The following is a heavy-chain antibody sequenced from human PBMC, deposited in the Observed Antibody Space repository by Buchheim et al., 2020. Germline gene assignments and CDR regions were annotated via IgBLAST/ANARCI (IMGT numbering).Heavy chain of an antibody. CDR2: ISYDGSNK. D-gene: IGHD3-10*01. CDR3: ARDRGSGSYSSRNYYYYGMDV. CDR1: GFTFSSYA. J-gene: IGHJ6*02. Sequence: QVQLVESGGGVVQPGRSLRLSCAASGFTFSSYAMHWVRQAPGKGLEWVAVISYDGSNKYYADSVKGRFTISRDNSKNTLYLQMNSLRAEDTAVYYCARDRGSGSYSSRNYYYYGMDVWGQGTT. V-gene: IGHV3-30-3*01.